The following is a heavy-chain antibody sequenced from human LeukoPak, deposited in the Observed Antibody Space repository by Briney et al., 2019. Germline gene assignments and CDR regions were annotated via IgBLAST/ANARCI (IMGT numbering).Heavy chain of an antibody. V-gene: IGHV3-48*03. CDR1: GFTFSSYE. J-gene: IGHJ4*02. Sequence: GGSLRLSCAASGFTFSSYEMNWVRQAPGKGLEWVSYVSSSGSSKYYADSVKGRFTISRDNAKNSLYLQMNSLRAEDTAVYYCAKDTSITMVRGGRVDYFDYWGQGTLVTVSS. CDR2: VSSSGSSK. D-gene: IGHD3-10*01. CDR3: AKDTSITMVRGGRVDYFDY.